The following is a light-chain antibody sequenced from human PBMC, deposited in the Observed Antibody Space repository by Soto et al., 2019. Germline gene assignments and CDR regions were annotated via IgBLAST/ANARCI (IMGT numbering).Light chain of an antibody. CDR1: QTVCGK. J-gene: IGKJ2*01. V-gene: IGKV3-11*01. Sequence: DILLRQSPATLSSSPGDRSTLTCTASQTVCGKLAWYQQKPGQAPRLIIYEASTRAAGVPARFSGSRSGTEFTLTINSLESEDFAMYYCQQRQRWPRTFGEGT. CDR3: QQRQRWPRT. CDR2: EAS.